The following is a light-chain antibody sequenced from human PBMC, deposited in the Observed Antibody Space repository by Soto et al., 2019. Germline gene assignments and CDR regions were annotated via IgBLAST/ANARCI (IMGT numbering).Light chain of an antibody. V-gene: IGKV3-15*01. J-gene: IGKJ4*01. CDR3: QQYYDWPSLT. CDR1: ESVSSN. Sequence: EIIMTQSPATLSVSPGERATLSCRASESVSSNLAWYQQKPGQAPRLLIYGASTSATGIPPRFSGSGSGTELTLSISSLQSTDFAVYYCQQYYDWPSLTFGGGTKVEIK. CDR2: GAS.